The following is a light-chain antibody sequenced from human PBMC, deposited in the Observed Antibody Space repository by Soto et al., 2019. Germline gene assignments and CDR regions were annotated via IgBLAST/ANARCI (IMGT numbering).Light chain of an antibody. CDR1: QSISSW. V-gene: IGKV1-5*03. J-gene: IGKJ2*01. Sequence: DIQITQSPSTVSASVGDRGTITCRASQSISSWLAWYQQKPGKAPKLLIYKASSLESGVPSRFSGSGSGTEFTLTISSLQPDDFATYYCQQYNSYPSTFGQGTKLEIK. CDR2: KAS. CDR3: QQYNSYPST.